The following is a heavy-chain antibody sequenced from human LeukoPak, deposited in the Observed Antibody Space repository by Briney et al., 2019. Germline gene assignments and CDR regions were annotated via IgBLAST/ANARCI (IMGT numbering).Heavy chain of an antibody. CDR2: IYFSGST. D-gene: IGHD3-22*01. V-gene: IGHV4-59*01. J-gene: IGHJ4*02. CDR3: ASRNYYHTSGFVY. CDR1: GGSFSGYY. Sequence: SETLSLTCAVYGGSFSGYYWSWIRQSPGKGLEWIGYIYFSGSTHYNPSLKSRVTISMDTSKNQFSLKLNSVTAADTAVYYCASRNYYHTSGFVYWGQGTQVTVSS.